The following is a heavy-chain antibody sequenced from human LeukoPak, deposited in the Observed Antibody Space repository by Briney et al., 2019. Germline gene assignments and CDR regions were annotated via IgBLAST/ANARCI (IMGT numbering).Heavy chain of an antibody. V-gene: IGHV4-34*01. J-gene: IGHJ6*03. CDR2: INHSGST. D-gene: IGHD1-14*01. CDR3: VRGGSRTWDYYNSYYMDV. Sequence: PSETLSLTCAVYGGSFSEYSWTWIRQSPRKGLEWIGEINHSGSTNYNPSLKSRVALAVDPSKNQFSLKLSSVTAADTAVYYCVRGGSRTWDYYNSYYMDVWGKGTSVTVSS. CDR1: GGSFSEYS.